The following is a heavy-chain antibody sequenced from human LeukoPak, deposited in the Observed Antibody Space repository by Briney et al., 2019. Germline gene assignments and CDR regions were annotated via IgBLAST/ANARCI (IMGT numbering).Heavy chain of an antibody. Sequence: GGSLRLSCAASGFTFSSYAMSWVRQAPGKGLEWVSAISGSGGSIYYADSVKGRFTISRDNSKNTLYLQMNSLRAEDTAVYYCAKATYSSSWYRGFDPWVQGTLVTVSS. CDR3: AKATYSSSWYRGFDP. CDR2: ISGSGGSI. V-gene: IGHV3-23*01. J-gene: IGHJ5*02. D-gene: IGHD6-13*01. CDR1: GFTFSSYA.